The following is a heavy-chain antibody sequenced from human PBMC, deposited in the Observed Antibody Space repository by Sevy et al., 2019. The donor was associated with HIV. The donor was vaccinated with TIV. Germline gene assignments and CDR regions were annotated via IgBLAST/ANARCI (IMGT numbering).Heavy chain of an antibody. CDR3: AHFDFDVDITMGMGEY. D-gene: IGHD5-18*01. V-gene: IGHV3-30*03. CDR2: ISFGGSNK. CDR1: GFTFSSYD. J-gene: IGHJ4*02. Sequence: GGSLRLSCAASGFTFSSYDMHWVRQAPGKGLEWVAFISFGGSNKYYADSVKGRFTISRDNSKNTLYLQINSLRHEDTAVYYCAHFDFDVDITMGMGEYWGQGTLVTFSS.